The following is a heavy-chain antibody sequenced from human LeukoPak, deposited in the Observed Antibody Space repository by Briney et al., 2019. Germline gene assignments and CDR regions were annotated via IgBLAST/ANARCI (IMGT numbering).Heavy chain of an antibody. CDR3: ARVGLYSSSWLTAMYYFDY. CDR2: INHSGST. Sequence: SETLSLTCAAYGGSFSGYYWSWIRQPPGKGLEWIGEINHSGSTNYNPSLKSRVTISVDTSKNQLSLKLSSVTAADTAVYYCARVGLYSSSWLTAMYYFDYWGQGTLVTVSS. V-gene: IGHV4-34*01. CDR1: GGSFSGYY. J-gene: IGHJ4*02. D-gene: IGHD6-13*01.